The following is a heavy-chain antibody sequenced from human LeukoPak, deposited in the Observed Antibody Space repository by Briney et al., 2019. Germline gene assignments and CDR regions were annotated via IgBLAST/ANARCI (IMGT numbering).Heavy chain of an antibody. D-gene: IGHD1-26*01. J-gene: IGHJ3*02. V-gene: IGHV4-34*01. CDR2: INHSGST. CDR1: GGSFSGYY. CDR3: ARDRPGSYYAFDI. Sequence: SETLSLTCAVYGGSFSGYYWSWIRQPPGKGLEWIGEINHSGSTNYNPSLKSRVAISVDTSKNQFSLKLSSVTAADTAVYYCARDRPGSYYAFDIWGQGTMVTVSS.